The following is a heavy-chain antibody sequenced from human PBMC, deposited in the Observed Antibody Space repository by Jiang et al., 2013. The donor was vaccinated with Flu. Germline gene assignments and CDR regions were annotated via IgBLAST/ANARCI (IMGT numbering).Heavy chain of an antibody. Sequence: GPGLVKPSETLSLTCTVSGGSISSYYWSWIRQPPGKGLEWIGYIYYSGSTNYNPSLKSRVTISVDTSKNQFPLKLSSVTAADTAAYYCARVGGFWSGYYAFDYWGQGTLVTVSS. CDR2: IYYSGST. J-gene: IGHJ4*02. V-gene: IGHV4-59*01. D-gene: IGHD3-3*01. CDR3: ARVGGFWSGYYAFDY. CDR1: GGSISSYY.